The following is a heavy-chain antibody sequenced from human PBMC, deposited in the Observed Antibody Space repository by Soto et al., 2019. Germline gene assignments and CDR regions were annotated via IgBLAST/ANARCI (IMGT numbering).Heavy chain of an antibody. V-gene: IGHV1-69*01. CDR3: AREVGYGDFSAALLD. J-gene: IGHJ4*02. D-gene: IGHD4-17*01. CDR2: VISLFGTA. Sequence: VQLMQSGAEVKTPGSSVKVSCKASGGTFSSPSINWVRQAPGQGLEWMGGVISLFGTANYAHNFKGRVTITADQSTSTAYMELNSLRSDDTAVYYCAREVGYGDFSAALLDWGQGTLVTVSS. CDR1: GGTFSSPS.